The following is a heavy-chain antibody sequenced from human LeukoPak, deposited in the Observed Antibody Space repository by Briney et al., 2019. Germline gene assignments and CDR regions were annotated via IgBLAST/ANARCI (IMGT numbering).Heavy chain of an antibody. J-gene: IGHJ4*02. D-gene: IGHD3-10*01. Sequence: GGSLRLSCAASGFIFRSHSMSWVRQAPGKGLEWVSTISTSSSYIYYSDSVKGRFTISRDNAKNSLYLQMNSLRAEDTAVYFCARDRDYSYPDFWGQGILVTVSS. CDR2: ISTSSSYI. CDR3: ARDRDYSYPDF. CDR1: GFIFRSHS. V-gene: IGHV3-21*01.